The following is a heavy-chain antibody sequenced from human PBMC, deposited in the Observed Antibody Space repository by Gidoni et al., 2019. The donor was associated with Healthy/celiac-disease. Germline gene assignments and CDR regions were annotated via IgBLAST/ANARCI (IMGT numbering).Heavy chain of an antibody. Sequence: QVQLVESGGGVVQPGRSLRLSCAASGFTFSSYAMHWVRPAPGKGLEWVAVISYDGSNKYYADSVKGRVTISRDNSKNTLYLQMNSLRAEDTAVYYCARGCWGGGYSYGYCLYWGQGTLVTVSS. V-gene: IGHV3-30-3*01. J-gene: IGHJ4*02. CDR3: ARGCWGGGYSYGYCLY. CDR2: ISYDGSNK. CDR1: GFTFSSYA. D-gene: IGHD5-18*01.